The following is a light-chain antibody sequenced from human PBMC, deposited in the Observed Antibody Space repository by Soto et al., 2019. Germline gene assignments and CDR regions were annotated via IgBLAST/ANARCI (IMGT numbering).Light chain of an antibody. CDR3: GTWDSSLSAYV. Sequence: QSVLTQPASVSGSPGQSITISCTGTSSDVGGYNYVSWYQQHPGTAPKLLIYDVNHRPSGISDRFSGSKSGTSATLGITGLQTGDEADYYCGTWDSSLSAYVFGTGTKVTVL. CDR2: DVN. V-gene: IGLV1-51*01. CDR1: SSDVGGYNY. J-gene: IGLJ1*01.